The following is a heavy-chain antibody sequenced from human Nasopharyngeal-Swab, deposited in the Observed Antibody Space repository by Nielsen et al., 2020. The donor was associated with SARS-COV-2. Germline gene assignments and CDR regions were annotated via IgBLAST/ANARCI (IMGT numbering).Heavy chain of an antibody. CDR1: GFTFDDYA. Sequence: GGSLRLSCAASGFTFDDYAMHWVRQAPGKGLEWVSGISWNSGSIGYADSVKGRFTISRDNSKNTLYLQMNSLRAEDTAVYYCATPGERDGYNGGDAFDIWGQGTMVTVSS. J-gene: IGHJ3*02. D-gene: IGHD5-24*01. CDR3: ATPGERDGYNGGDAFDI. CDR2: ISWNSGSI. V-gene: IGHV3-9*01.